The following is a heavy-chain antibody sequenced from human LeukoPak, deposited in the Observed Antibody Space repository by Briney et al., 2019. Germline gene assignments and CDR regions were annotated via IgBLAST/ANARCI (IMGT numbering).Heavy chain of an antibody. CDR3: ARDRRYDISGPRYYFDY. D-gene: IGHD3-22*01. Sequence: PSETLSLTCTVSGGSISSGGFYWSWIRQHPGKGLEWIGYIYYSGSTYYNPSLKSRVTISVDTSKNQFSLELSSVTAADTAVYYCARDRRYDISGPRYYFDYWGQGTLVTVSS. J-gene: IGHJ4*02. CDR1: GGSISSGGFY. CDR2: IYYSGST. V-gene: IGHV4-31*03.